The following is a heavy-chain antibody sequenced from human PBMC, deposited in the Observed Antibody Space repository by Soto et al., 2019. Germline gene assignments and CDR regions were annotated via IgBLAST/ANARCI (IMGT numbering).Heavy chain of an antibody. V-gene: IGHV4-39*01. Sequence: SETLSLTCTVSGGSISSSSYYWGWIRQPPGKGLEWIGSIYYSGSTYYNPSLKSRVTISVDTSKNRFSLKLSSVTAADTAVYYCARGASSSAKINWFDPWGQGTLVTVSS. D-gene: IGHD6-19*01. CDR3: ARGASSSAKINWFDP. CDR2: IYYSGST. J-gene: IGHJ5*02. CDR1: GGSISSSSYY.